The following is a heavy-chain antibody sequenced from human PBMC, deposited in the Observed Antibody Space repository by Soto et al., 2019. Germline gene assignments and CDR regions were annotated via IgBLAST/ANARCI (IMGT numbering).Heavy chain of an antibody. Sequence: QITLKESGPTLVKPTQTLTLTCTFSGFSLSTSGVGVGWIRQPPGKALEWLALIYWDDDKRYSPSLKSRLTIPKDTSENLVVLTMTNLDPVDTAPYYCAHSLASSGYYFWYFDLWGRGTLVTVSS. CDR3: AHSLASSGYYFWYFDL. CDR2: IYWDDDK. CDR1: GFSLSTSGVG. V-gene: IGHV2-5*02. D-gene: IGHD3-22*01. J-gene: IGHJ2*01.